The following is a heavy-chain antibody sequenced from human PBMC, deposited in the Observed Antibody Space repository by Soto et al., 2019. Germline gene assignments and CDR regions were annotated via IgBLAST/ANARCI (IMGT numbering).Heavy chain of an antibody. CDR3: AIGVIEPPDY. D-gene: IGHD3-22*01. J-gene: IGHJ4*02. CDR2: INSDGSRA. Sequence: ETLSLTGTVSGGSISSYYWSWIRQPPGKGLVWVSHINSDGSRATYADSVKGRFTISRDNAKNKLYLQMSSLRAEDTAVYYCAIGVIEPPDYWGQGTLVTVSS. V-gene: IGHV3-74*01. CDR1: GGSISSYY.